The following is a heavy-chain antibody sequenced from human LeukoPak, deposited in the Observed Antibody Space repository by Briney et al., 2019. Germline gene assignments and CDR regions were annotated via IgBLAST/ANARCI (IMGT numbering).Heavy chain of an antibody. CDR3: ARSAAAGRIVATFGY. CDR1: GFTFSTFA. CDR2: LSYDGSSK. Sequence: PGRSLRLSCAASGFTFSTFAMHWVRQAPGKGLGWVAILSYDGSSKYYADSVKGRFTISRDNSKKTLYLQMNSLRTEDTAVYYCARSAAAGRIVATFGYWGQGTLVTVSS. D-gene: IGHD5-12*01. V-gene: IGHV3-30*04. J-gene: IGHJ4*02.